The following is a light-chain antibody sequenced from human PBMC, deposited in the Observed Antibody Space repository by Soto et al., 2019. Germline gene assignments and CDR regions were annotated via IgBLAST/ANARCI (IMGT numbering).Light chain of an antibody. CDR1: SSNIGANSD. CDR3: QSYDSSLSGFYV. V-gene: IGLV1-40*01. CDR2: GNS. J-gene: IGLJ1*01. Sequence: QAALTQPRSVSGAPGQRVTISCTGSSSNIGANSDVHWYQQLAGAAPKLLIYGNSNRPSGVSDRFSGSKSGTSASLAITGLQAEDEADYYCQSYDSSLSGFYVFGTGTKVTVL.